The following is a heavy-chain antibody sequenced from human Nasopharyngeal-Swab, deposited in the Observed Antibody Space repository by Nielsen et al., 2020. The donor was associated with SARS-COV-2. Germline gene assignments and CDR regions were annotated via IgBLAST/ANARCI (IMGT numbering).Heavy chain of an antibody. CDR3: ARTGAGTTVPTH. V-gene: IGHV4-34*01. J-gene: IGHJ4*02. CDR1: GGSFSGYY. Sequence: SETLSLTCAVYGGSFSGYYWSWIRQPPGKGLEWIGEINHSGSTNYNPSLKSRVTISVDTSKNQFSLKLSSVTAADTALYYCARTGAGTTVPTHWGQGTLVTVSS. D-gene: IGHD4-17*01. CDR2: INHSGST.